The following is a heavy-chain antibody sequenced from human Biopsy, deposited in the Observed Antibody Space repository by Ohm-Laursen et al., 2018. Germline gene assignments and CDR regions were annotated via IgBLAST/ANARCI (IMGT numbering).Heavy chain of an antibody. CDR1: GFSFTGYY. V-gene: IGHV1-2*02. D-gene: IGHD3-22*01. J-gene: IGHJ5*02. CDR3: TRGGYYYDSLAYYYWFDP. CDR2: INAKTGDT. Sequence: SVKVSCKVSGFSFTGYYIHWVRQAPGQGLEWMGWINAKTGDTNYAQKFQGRVTMTRDTSISTAYVDLSSLRSDDTAVYYCTRGGYYYDSLAYYYWFDPWGQGTLVTVSS.